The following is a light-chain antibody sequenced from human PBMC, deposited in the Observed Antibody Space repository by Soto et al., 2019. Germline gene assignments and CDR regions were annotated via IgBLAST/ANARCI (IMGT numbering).Light chain of an antibody. Sequence: DIQMTQSPSSLSASVGDRVTISCRASQSITSFLNWYQQKPGTAPRLLIYRASKVTSGDPPRFSGSGSGRDFTLTISSLRPEDIATYFCQQSYSSPPWTFGQGTKVEVK. V-gene: IGKV1-39*01. J-gene: IGKJ1*01. CDR3: QQSYSSPPWT. CDR1: QSITSF. CDR2: RAS.